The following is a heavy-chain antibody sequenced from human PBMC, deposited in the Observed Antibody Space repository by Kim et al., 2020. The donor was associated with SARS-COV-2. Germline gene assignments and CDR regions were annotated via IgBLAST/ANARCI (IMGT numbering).Heavy chain of an antibody. CDR1: GGSITNYH. Sequence: SETLSLTCTVSGGSITNYHWGWIQQPPGKELEWIGHIYYTKNTNYNPSLKSRLTISLDTSNKQFSLKLSSMTAADTAVYYCARKAEGTYHFDYWGQGTLVTVSS. CDR2: IYYTKNT. CDR3: ARKAEGTYHFDY. J-gene: IGHJ4*02. D-gene: IGHD1-1*01. V-gene: IGHV4-59*13.